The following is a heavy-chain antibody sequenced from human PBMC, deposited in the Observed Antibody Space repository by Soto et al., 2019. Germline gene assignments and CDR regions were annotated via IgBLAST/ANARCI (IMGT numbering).Heavy chain of an antibody. CDR3: TRAAIKGELLDY. J-gene: IGHJ4*02. D-gene: IGHD1-26*01. Sequence: QVQLVESGGGVVQPGRSLRLSCAASGFTFNNYGMHWVRQAPGKGLEWVALIWHDGSNKVYADSVKGRFTISRDNSKNTLNLQMTSLRVADTAVYYCTRAAIKGELLDYCVQGTQVTVSS. CDR2: IWHDGSNK. V-gene: IGHV3-33*01. CDR1: GFTFNNYG.